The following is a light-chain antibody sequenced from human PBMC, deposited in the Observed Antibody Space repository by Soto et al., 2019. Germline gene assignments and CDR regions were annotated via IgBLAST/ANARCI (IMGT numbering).Light chain of an antibody. V-gene: IGLV1-40*01. J-gene: IGLJ2*01. CDR1: SSNIGAGYD. CDR2: GNT. Sequence: QSPLTQPPSVSGAPGQRVTISCTGSSSNIGAGYDVHWYPQLPGRAPKHLIYGNTNRPSGVPDRFSGSKSGTSASLAITGLQAEDEADYYCLSFDSSLSVVFGGGTELTVL. CDR3: LSFDSSLSVV.